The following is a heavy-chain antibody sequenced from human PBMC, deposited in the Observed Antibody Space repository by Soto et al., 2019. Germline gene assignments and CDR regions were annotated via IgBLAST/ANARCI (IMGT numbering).Heavy chain of an antibody. CDR2: IYYSGST. D-gene: IGHD6-6*01. J-gene: IGHJ5*02. CDR1: GYSISSSNW. Sequence: SETLSLTCAVSGYSISSSNWWGWIRQPPGKGLEWIGYIYYSGSTYYNPSLKSRVTMSVDTSKNQFSLKLSSVTAADTAVYYCARKGVRMHWFDPWGQGTLVTVSS. V-gene: IGHV4-28*01. CDR3: ARKGVRMHWFDP.